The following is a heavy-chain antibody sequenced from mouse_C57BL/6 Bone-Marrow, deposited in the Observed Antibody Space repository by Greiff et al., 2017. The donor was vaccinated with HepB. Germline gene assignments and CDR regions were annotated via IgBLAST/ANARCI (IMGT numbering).Heavy chain of an antibody. J-gene: IGHJ3*01. CDR2: IRSKSNNYAT. D-gene: IGHD3-1*01. V-gene: IGHV10-1*01. Sequence: EVQLVESGGGLVQPKGSLKLSCAASGFSFNTYAMNWVRQAPGKGLEWVARIRSKSNNYATYYADSVKDRFTISRDDSESMLYLQMNNLKTEDTAMYYCVRHGAWGGLFAYWGQGTLVTVSA. CDR3: VRHGAWGGLFAY. CDR1: GFSFNTYA.